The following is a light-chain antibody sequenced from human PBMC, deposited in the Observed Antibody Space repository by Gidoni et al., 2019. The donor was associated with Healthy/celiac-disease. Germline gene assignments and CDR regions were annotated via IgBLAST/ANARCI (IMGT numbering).Light chain of an antibody. J-gene: IGKJ1*01. CDR3: KQYNSYSEM. CDR2: DAS. V-gene: IGKV1-5*01. CDR1: QSISSW. Sequence: DFQMTQSPSTLSASVGDRVTITCRASQSISSWLAWYQQKPGKAPKLLIYDASSLESGVPSRFSGSGSGTEFTLTISSLQPDDFATYYCKQYNSYSEMFGQGTKVEIK.